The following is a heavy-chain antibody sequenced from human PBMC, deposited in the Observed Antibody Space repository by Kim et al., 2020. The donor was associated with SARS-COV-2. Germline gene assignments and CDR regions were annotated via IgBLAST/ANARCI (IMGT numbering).Heavy chain of an antibody. CDR1: GGSISSYY. J-gene: IGHJ5*02. Sequence: SETLSLTCTVSGGSISSYYWSWIRQPPGKGLEWIGYIYYSGSTNYNPSLKSRVTISVDTSKNQFSLKLSSVTAADTAVYYCARGGNCSGGSCYSVSEDFDPWGQGTLVTVSS. CDR3: ARGGNCSGGSCYSVSEDFDP. CDR2: IYYSGST. D-gene: IGHD2-15*01. V-gene: IGHV4-59*01.